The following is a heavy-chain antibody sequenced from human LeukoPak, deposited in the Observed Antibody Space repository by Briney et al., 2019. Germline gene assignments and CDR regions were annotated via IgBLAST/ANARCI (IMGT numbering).Heavy chain of an antibody. J-gene: IGHJ5*02. CDR1: GGSISSSSYY. CDR3: ARSRGGSGDYGSWFDP. CDR2: IYYSGST. D-gene: IGHD4-17*01. V-gene: IGHV4-39*07. Sequence: SETLSLTCTVSGGSISSSSYYWGWIRQPPGKGLEWIGTIYYSGSTDYNPSLKSRLTISVDTSKNQFSLKLTSVTAADTAFYYCARSRGGSGDYGSWFDPWGQGTLVTVSS.